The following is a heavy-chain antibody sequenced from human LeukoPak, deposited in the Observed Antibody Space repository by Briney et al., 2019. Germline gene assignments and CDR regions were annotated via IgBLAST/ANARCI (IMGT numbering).Heavy chain of an antibody. Sequence: SETLSLTCTVSGGSISSGSYYWSWIRQPAGKGLEWIGRIYTSGSTNYNPSLKSRVTISVDTSKNQFSLKLSSVTAADTAVYYCARLRYDFWSGYSGYFDYWGQGTLVTVSS. V-gene: IGHV4-61*02. D-gene: IGHD3-3*01. CDR2: IYTSGST. J-gene: IGHJ4*02. CDR3: ARLRYDFWSGYSGYFDY. CDR1: GGSISSGSYY.